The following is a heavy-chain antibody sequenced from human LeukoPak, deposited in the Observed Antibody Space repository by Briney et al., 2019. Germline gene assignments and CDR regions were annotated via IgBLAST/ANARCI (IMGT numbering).Heavy chain of an antibody. CDR3: ARGILNSGHYSNRGLYFQH. Sequence: GGSLRLSCAASGFTVSNSYMSWVRQTPGKGLECVSLIYSGGSTYYADSVKGRFTISRDNSRNTLYLQMHTLRAEDTAMYYCARGILNSGHYSNRGLYFQHWGQGTPVTVSS. D-gene: IGHD3-22*01. CDR1: GFTVSNSY. J-gene: IGHJ1*01. V-gene: IGHV3-53*01. CDR2: IYSGGST.